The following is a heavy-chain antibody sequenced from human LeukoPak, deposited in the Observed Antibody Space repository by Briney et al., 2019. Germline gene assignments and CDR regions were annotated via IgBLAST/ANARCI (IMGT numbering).Heavy chain of an antibody. CDR1: GGSFSGYY. CDR2: INHSGST. Sequence: SETLSLTCAVYGGSFSGYYWSWIRQPPGKGLEWIGEINHSGSTNYNPSLKSRVTISVDTSKNQFSLKLSSVTAADTAVYYCARLVPAAISFFWFDPWGQGTLVTVSS. CDR3: ARLVPAAISFFWFDP. J-gene: IGHJ5*02. D-gene: IGHD2-2*02. V-gene: IGHV4-34*01.